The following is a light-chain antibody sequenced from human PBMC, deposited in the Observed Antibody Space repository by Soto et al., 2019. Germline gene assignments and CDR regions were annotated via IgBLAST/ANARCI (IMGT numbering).Light chain of an antibody. V-gene: IGKV2-28*01. CDR3: MQALQTPNT. Sequence: VMTQSPLSLPVTLGQPASISCRSSQILVYSDGDNYLDWYLQKPGQSPQLLIYLASNRASGVPARFSGSGSGTYFTLKISRVEAEDVGLYYCMQALQTPNTFGQGTRLEIK. J-gene: IGKJ5*01. CDR1: QILVYSDGDNY. CDR2: LAS.